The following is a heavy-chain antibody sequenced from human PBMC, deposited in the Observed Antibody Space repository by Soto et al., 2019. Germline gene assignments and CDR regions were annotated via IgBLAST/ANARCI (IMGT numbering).Heavy chain of an antibody. CDR1: GFTFSNYP. Sequence: EVQLVESGGGLVQPGGSLRLSVEAPGFTFSNYPMTWVPQAPGKGLEYVSAISSNGGSTYYANSVKGRFTISRDNSKNTLYLQMGSLRAEDMAVYYCARYSNSVADYWGQGTLVTVSS. CDR3: ARYSNSVADY. V-gene: IGHV3-64*01. CDR2: ISSNGGST. D-gene: IGHD6-13*01. J-gene: IGHJ4*02.